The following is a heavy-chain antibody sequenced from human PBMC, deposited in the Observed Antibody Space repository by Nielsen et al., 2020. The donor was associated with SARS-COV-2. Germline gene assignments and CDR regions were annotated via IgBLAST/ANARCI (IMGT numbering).Heavy chain of an antibody. Sequence: SLKISYAASGFTFDDYAMHWVRQAPGKGLEWVSGISWNSGSIGYADSVKGRFTISRDNAKNSLYLQMNSLRAEDTAMYYCARNFYGSGSYPFDPWGQGTLVTVSS. CDR2: ISWNSGSI. CDR3: ARNFYGSGSYPFDP. J-gene: IGHJ5*02. D-gene: IGHD3-10*01. CDR1: GFTFDDYA. V-gene: IGHV3-9*01.